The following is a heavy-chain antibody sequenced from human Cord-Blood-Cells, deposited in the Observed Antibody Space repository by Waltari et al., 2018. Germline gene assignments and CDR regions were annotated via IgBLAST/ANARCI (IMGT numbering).Heavy chain of an antibody. D-gene: IGHD2-8*02. J-gene: IGHJ4*02. Sequence: EVQLVASGGGLVQPGGSLRLSCAASGLTFSSYWLSWGRQAPGKGLEWVANIKQDGSEKYYVDSVKGRFTISRDNAKNSLYLQMNSLRAEDTAVYYCATGGVCYDYWGQGTLVTVSS. V-gene: IGHV3-7*01. CDR2: IKQDGSEK. CDR3: ATGGVCYDY. CDR1: GLTFSSYW.